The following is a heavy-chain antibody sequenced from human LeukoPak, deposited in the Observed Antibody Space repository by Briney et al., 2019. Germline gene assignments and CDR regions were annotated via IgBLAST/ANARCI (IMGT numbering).Heavy chain of an antibody. CDR2: IYVDGRTT. CDR3: AKQLGYCSDGSCYFPY. Sequence: GGSLRLSCVASGFTFSNYWMHWVRQPPGKGLVWVSRIYVDGRTTNYADSVQGRFTISRDNSKSTLCLQMNSLRAEDTAVYYCAKQLGYCSDGSCYFPYWGQGTLVTVSS. CDR1: GFTFSNYW. D-gene: IGHD2-15*01. J-gene: IGHJ4*02. V-gene: IGHV3-74*01.